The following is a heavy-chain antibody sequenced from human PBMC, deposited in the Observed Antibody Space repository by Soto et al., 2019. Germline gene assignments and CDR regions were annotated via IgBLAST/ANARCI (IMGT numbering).Heavy chain of an antibody. V-gene: IGHV1-69*12. D-gene: IGHD5-12*01. J-gene: IGHJ4*02. Sequence: QVQLVQSGAEVKKPGSPVKVSCKASGGTFSTYAISWVRQAPGQALEWMGGIIPIFGTANYAQKFPNRVTITAHDSTSTAYMEKSTLRSEVTAVYYCATARNSGYVYLLYWGQGTLVTVSS. CDR1: GGTFSTYA. CDR2: IIPIFGTA. CDR3: ATARNSGYVYLLY.